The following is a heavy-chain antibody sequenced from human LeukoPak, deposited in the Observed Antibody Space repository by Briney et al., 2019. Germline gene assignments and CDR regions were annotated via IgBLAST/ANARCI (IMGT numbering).Heavy chain of an antibody. Sequence: SETLSLTCAVYGGSFSGYYWSWIRQPPGKGLEWIGEINHSGSTNNDPSLKSRVTISVDTSKNQFSLKLSSVTAADTAVYYCARGRIAVAGTKYKSGCGWFDPWGQGTLVTVSS. D-gene: IGHD6-19*01. J-gene: IGHJ5*02. CDR1: GGSFSGYY. V-gene: IGHV4-34*01. CDR2: INHSGST. CDR3: ARGRIAVAGTKYKSGCGWFDP.